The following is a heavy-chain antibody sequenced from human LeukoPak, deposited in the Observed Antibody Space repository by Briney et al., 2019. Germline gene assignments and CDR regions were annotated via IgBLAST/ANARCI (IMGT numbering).Heavy chain of an antibody. J-gene: IGHJ3*02. D-gene: IGHD5-12*01. V-gene: IGHV1-69*13. CDR1: GGTFSSYA. CDR3: ARGPPRMVATISAAFDI. CDR2: IIPIFGTT. Sequence: SVKVSCKVSGGTFSSYAISWVRQAPAQGLEWMGGIIPIFGTTNYAQKFQGRVTITADESTSTAYMELSSLRSEDTAVYYCARGPPRMVATISAAFDIWGQGTMVTVSS.